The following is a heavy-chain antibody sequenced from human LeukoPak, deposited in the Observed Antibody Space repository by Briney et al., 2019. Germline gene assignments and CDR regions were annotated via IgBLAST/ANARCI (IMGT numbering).Heavy chain of an antibody. V-gene: IGHV4-61*02. CDR1: GGSISSGSYY. CDR2: IYTSGST. CDR3: ARENYGVDY. Sequence: SETLSLTCTVSGGSISSGSYYWSWIRQPAGKGLEWIGRIYTSGSTNYNPSLKSRVTISVDMSKNQFSLKLSSVTAADTAVYYCARENYGVDYWGQGTLVTVSS. D-gene: IGHD4-17*01. J-gene: IGHJ4*02.